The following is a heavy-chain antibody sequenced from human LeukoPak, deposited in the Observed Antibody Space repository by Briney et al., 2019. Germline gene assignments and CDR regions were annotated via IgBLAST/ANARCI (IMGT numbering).Heavy chain of an antibody. CDR1: GFTFSSYA. CDR3: AKGQKWELPLDY. Sequence: PGGSLRLSCAASGFTFSSYAMTWVRQAPGKGLEWVSAISGSDTSTYYADSVKGRFTISRDNSKNTMYLQMNSLRAEDMAVYYCAKGQKWELPLDYWGQGTLVTVSS. D-gene: IGHD1-26*01. V-gene: IGHV3-23*01. CDR2: ISGSDTST. J-gene: IGHJ4*02.